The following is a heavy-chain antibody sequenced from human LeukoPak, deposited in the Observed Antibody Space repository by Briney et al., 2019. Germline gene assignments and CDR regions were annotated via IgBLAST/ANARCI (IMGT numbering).Heavy chain of an antibody. Sequence: GGSLRLSCAASGFTFSSYAMSWVRQAPGKGLEWVSAISGSGGSTYYADSVKGRFTISRDNSKNTLYLQMNSLRAEDTAVYYCAKDQTQNVVVPAAIPGDAFDIWGQGTMVTVSS. J-gene: IGHJ3*02. V-gene: IGHV3-23*01. D-gene: IGHD2-2*02. CDR2: ISGSGGST. CDR3: AKDQTQNVVVPAAIPGDAFDI. CDR1: GFTFSSYA.